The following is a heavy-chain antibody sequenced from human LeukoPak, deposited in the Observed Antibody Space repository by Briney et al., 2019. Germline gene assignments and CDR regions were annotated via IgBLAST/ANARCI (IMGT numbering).Heavy chain of an antibody. D-gene: IGHD5-12*01. J-gene: IGHJ4*02. V-gene: IGHV4-39*01. CDR3: ARHVRGYSGYDPSPFDY. Sequence: SETLSLTCTVSGGSIISSCYYWGWIRQPPGKGLEWFGSISYTGSTDYNPSLKSRVPISVDTSKNQFSLRLTSVTAADTALYYCARHVRGYSGYDPSPFDYWAREPWSPSPQ. CDR1: GGSIISSCYY. CDR2: ISYTGST.